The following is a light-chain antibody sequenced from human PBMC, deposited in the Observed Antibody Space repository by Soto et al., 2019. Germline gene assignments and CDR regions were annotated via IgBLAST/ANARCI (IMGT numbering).Light chain of an antibody. CDR2: DAS. V-gene: IGKV1-5*01. J-gene: IGKJ3*01. Sequence: DIQMTQSPSTLSASVGDRVTVTCRASQSISSWLTWDQLKQGKAPKLLIYDASSLESGVQSRFSGSGSRTEFALAISSLQPGDFPSYYCQQSHSYPPFNFGPGPKVDI. CDR1: QSISSW. CDR3: QQSHSYPPFN.